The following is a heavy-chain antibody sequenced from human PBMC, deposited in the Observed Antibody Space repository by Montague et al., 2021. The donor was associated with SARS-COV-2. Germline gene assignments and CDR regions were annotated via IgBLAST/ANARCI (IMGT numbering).Heavy chain of an antibody. D-gene: IGHD3-22*01. CDR3: ASSYDSTGHVGY. CDR2: IYHSGST. V-gene: IGHV4-38-2*02. CDR1: GFSISTGYY. Sequence: SETLSLTCTVSGFSISTGYYWGWIRQPPGKGLVWFGSIYHSGSTYYNPSLKSRVTISVDTSKNQFSLKLSSVTAADTAVYYCASSYDSTGHVGYWGQGTLVTVSS. J-gene: IGHJ4*02.